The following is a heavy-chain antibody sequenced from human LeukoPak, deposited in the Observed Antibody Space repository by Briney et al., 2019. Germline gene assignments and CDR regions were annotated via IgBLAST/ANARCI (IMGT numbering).Heavy chain of an antibody. Sequence: VASVKVSCKASGGTFSSYAISWVRQAPGQGLEWMGGIIPIFGTANYAQKFQGRVTITADESTSTAYMELSSLRSEDTAVYYCARDPRGQWGYYFDYWGQGTLVTVSS. CDR2: IIPIFGTA. CDR1: GGTFSSYA. CDR3: ARDPRGQWGYYFDY. J-gene: IGHJ4*02. V-gene: IGHV1-69*13. D-gene: IGHD1-26*01.